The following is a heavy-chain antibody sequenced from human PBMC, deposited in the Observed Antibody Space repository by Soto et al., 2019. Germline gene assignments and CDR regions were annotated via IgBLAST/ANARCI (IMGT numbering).Heavy chain of an antibody. Sequence: QVQLVESGGGVVQPGRSLRLSCAASGFTFSSYAMHWVRQAPGKGLEWVAVISYDGSNKYYADSVKGRFTISRDNSKNALYLHMNSLRAEVTAVDYCASARAVYYWDGFLSSSCRLDGWGQGTTVTVSS. CDR3: ASARAVYYWDGFLSSSCRLDG. V-gene: IGHV3-30-3*01. D-gene: IGHD1-1*01. J-gene: IGHJ6*02. CDR1: GFTFSSYA. CDR2: ISYDGSNK.